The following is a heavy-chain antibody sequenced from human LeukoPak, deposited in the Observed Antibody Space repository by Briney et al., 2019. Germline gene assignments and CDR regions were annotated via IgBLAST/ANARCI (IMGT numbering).Heavy chain of an antibody. D-gene: IGHD3-10*01. V-gene: IGHV4-4*07. CDR2: IYTSGST. Sequence: SETLSLTCTVFGDSISTFYWSWIRQPAGKGLEWIGHIYTSGSTNYNPSLKSRVTMSVDTSKNQFSLKLSSVTAADTAVYYCARAAGFTMVRGVIHSWFDPWGQGTLVTVSS. CDR1: GDSISTFY. CDR3: ARAAGFTMVRGVIHSWFDP. J-gene: IGHJ5*02.